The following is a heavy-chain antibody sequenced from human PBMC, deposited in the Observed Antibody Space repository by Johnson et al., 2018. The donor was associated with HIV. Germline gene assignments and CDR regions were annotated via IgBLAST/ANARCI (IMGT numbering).Heavy chain of an antibody. CDR1: GFTFSSYA. J-gene: IGHJ3*02. Sequence: QEQLVESGGGVVQPGRSLRLSCAASGFTFSSYAMHWVRQAPGKGLEWVAVISYHGSNKYYADSVKGRFTISRDNSKNTLYLQMNSLRAEDTAVYYCARDGPTRLVGARGVFDAFDIWGQGTMVTVSS. D-gene: IGHD1-26*01. V-gene: IGHV3-30*04. CDR3: ARDGPTRLVGARGVFDAFDI. CDR2: ISYHGSNK.